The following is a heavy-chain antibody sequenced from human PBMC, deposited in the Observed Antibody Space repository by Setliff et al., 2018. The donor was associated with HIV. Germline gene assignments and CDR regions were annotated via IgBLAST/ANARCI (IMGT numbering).Heavy chain of an antibody. CDR1: GYTFTSYG. V-gene: IGHV1-18*01. Sequence: ASVKVSCKASGYTFTSYGISWVRQAPGQGLEWMGWISAYNGNTNYAQKLQGRVTMTTDTSTSTAYMELRSLRSDDTAVYYCARDRGIAVAGFFDYWGQGTLVTAPQ. D-gene: IGHD6-19*01. CDR2: ISAYNGNT. J-gene: IGHJ4*02. CDR3: ARDRGIAVAGFFDY.